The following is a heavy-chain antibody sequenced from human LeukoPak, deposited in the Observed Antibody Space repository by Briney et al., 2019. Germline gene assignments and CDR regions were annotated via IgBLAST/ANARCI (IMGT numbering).Heavy chain of an antibody. D-gene: IGHD6-13*01. CDR1: GYTFTGYY. J-gene: IGHJ4*02. Sequence: ASVTVSCKASGYTFTGYYMHWVRQAPGQGLEWMGWINPNSGGTNYAQKFHGWVTMTRDTSISTAYMELSRLRSDDTAVYYCARVKQQRGSLLGYWGQGTLVTVSS. CDR2: INPNSGGT. V-gene: IGHV1-2*04. CDR3: ARVKQQRGSLLGY.